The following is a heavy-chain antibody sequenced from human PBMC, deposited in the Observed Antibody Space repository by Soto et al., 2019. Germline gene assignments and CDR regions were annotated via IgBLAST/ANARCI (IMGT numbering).Heavy chain of an antibody. V-gene: IGHV1-18*01. CDR1: GYTFTNYR. CDR3: ARRDYAYNWFDP. CDR2: ISTYNGNT. J-gene: IGHJ5*02. D-gene: IGHD4-17*01. Sequence: QVQLVQSEAEVKKPGASVKVSCKASGYTFTNYRISWVRQAPGQGLEWMGWISTYNGNTNYAQKLQDRVTMTTDTSTSTAYMELRSLRSDDTAVYYCARRDYAYNWFDPWGQGTLVTVSS.